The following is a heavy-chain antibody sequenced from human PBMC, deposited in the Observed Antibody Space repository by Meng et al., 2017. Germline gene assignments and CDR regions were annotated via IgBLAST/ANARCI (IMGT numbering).Heavy chain of an antibody. J-gene: IGHJ3*02. Sequence: VRLGRTRECLIQLWVPLRPACAPAGFTVSSTDMSWVRQAPGKGLEWVSVIYSGGSTYYADSVKGRFTISRDNSKNTLYLQMNSLGAEDTAVYYCASGGRSYDAFDIWGQGTMVTVSS. CDR1: GFTVSSTD. V-gene: IGHV3-53*05. D-gene: IGHD3-10*01. CDR2: IYSGGST. CDR3: ASGGRSYDAFDI.